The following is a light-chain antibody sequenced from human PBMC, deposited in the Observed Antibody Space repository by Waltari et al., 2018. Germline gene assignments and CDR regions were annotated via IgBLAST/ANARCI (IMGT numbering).Light chain of an antibody. CDR1: QSLVHSDGKTY. J-gene: IGKJ1*01. Sequence: DVVMTQSPLSLPVTLGQPASISCSSSQSLVHSDGKTYLNWYQQRPGQSPRRLIYKVFNRDFGVPDRFSGSGSGTEFTLKISRVEAEDVGVYYCMQATLRPLTFGQGTKVDIK. CDR3: MQATLRPLT. V-gene: IGKV2-30*02. CDR2: KVF.